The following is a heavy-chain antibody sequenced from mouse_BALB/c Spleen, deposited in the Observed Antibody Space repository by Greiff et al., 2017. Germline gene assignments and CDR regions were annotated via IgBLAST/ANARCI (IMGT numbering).Heavy chain of an antibody. CDR1: GYTFTDYE. CDR3: TIRSTMITDYAMDY. J-gene: IGHJ4*01. V-gene: IGHV1-15*01. Sequence: QVQLKQSGAELVRPGASVTLSCKASGYTFTDYEMHWVKQTPVHGLEWIGAIDPETGGTAYNQKFKGKATLTADKSSSTAYMELRSLTSEDSAVYYCTIRSTMITDYAMDYWGQGTSVTVSS. D-gene: IGHD2-4*01. CDR2: IDPETGGT.